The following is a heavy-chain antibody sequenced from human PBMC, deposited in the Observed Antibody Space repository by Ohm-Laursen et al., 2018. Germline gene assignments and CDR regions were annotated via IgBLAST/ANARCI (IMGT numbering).Heavy chain of an antibody. V-gene: IGHV3-30*18. D-gene: IGHD3-10*01. CDR1: GFAFKSYG. CDR3: AKDRSAVGDY. J-gene: IGHJ4*02. Sequence: LSLTCAASGFAFKSYGMHWVRQAPGKGLEWVALISSDGSNTNYADSVKGRFTISRDNSKNTLYLQMNSLRAEDTAVYYCAKDRSAVGDYWGQGTLVTVSS. CDR2: ISSDGSNT.